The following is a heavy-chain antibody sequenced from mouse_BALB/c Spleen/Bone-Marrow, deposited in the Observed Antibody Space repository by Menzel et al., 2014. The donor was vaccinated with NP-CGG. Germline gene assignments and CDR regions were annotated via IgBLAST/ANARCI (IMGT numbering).Heavy chain of an antibody. J-gene: IGHJ3*01. CDR3: AREGYGPWFAY. CDR2: INPSTGYT. V-gene: IGHV1-7*01. D-gene: IGHD1-2*01. Sequence: QVQLQQSGAELAKPGASVKMSCKASGYTFTSYWMHWVKQRPGQGLEWIGYINPSTGYTEYNQKFKDKATLTADKSSSTAYMQLSRLTSEDSAVYYCAREGYGPWFAYWGQGTLVTVSA. CDR1: GYTFTSYW.